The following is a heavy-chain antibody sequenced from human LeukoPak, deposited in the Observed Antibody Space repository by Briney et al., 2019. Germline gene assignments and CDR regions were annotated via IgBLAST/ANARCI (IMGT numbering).Heavy chain of an antibody. V-gene: IGHV4-39*02. CDR3: ARDSSGYPFDY. D-gene: IGHD3-22*01. CDR1: GGSISSSSYY. Sequence: PSETLSLTCTVSGGSISSSSYYWGWIRQPPGKGLEWIGSIYYSGSTYYNPSLKSRVTISVDTSKNQFSLKLSSVTAADTAVYYCARDSSGYPFDYWGQGTLVTVSS. CDR2: IYYSGST. J-gene: IGHJ4*02.